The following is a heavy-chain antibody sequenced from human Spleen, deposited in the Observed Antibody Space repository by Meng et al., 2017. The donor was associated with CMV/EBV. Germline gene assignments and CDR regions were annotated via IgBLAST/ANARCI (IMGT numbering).Heavy chain of an antibody. CDR2: ISYDGSNN. CDR1: GFTFNNYA. CDR3: ARGGDIVVVPTATYYYYGMDV. J-gene: IGHJ6*02. V-gene: IGHV3-30-3*01. D-gene: IGHD2-2*01. Sequence: GGSLRLSCAASGFTFNNYAMHWVRQAPDKGLEWVATISYDGSNNYYTDSVKGRFTISRDNSKNALYLRMNSLRTEDTAVFFCARGGDIVVVPTATYYYYGMDVWGQGTTVTVSS.